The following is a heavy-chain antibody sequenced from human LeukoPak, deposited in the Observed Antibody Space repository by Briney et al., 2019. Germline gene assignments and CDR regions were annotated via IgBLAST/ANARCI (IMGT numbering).Heavy chain of an antibody. V-gene: IGHV4-34*01. CDR1: GGSFSGYY. D-gene: IGHD3-9*01. Sequence: SETLSLTCAVYGGSFSGYYWSWIRQPPGKGLEWIGEINHSGSTNYNPSLKSRVTISVDTSKNQFSLKLSSVTAADTAVYYCARGVNDILTGYYGNWFDPWGQGTLVTVSS. CDR2: INHSGST. CDR3: ARGVNDILTGYYGNWFDP. J-gene: IGHJ5*02.